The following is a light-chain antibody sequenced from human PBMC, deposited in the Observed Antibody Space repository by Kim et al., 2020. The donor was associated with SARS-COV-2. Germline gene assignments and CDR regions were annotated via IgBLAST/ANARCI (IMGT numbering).Light chain of an antibody. CDR2: AAS. Sequence: APVGDRVTIACRASQGSSHYLAWYQQKPGKVPKLLIHAASTLQSGVPSRFSGSGSGTDFTLTITSLQPEDVATYYCQKYNTVPWTFGQGTKVDIK. V-gene: IGKV1-27*01. CDR3: QKYNTVPWT. CDR1: QGSSHY. J-gene: IGKJ1*01.